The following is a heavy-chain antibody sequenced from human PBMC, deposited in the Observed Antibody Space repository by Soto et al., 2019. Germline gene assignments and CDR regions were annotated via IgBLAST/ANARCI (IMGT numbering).Heavy chain of an antibody. CDR2: ISYDGSNK. Sequence: GGSLRLSCAASGFTFSSYGMHWVRQAPGKGLEWVAVISYDGSNKYYADSVKGRFTISRDNSKNTLYLQMNSLRAEDTAVYYCAMLMGGEWLRLGYYYYGMDVWGQGTTVTVSS. D-gene: IGHD5-12*01. V-gene: IGHV3-30*03. CDR3: AMLMGGEWLRLGYYYYGMDV. CDR1: GFTFSSYG. J-gene: IGHJ6*02.